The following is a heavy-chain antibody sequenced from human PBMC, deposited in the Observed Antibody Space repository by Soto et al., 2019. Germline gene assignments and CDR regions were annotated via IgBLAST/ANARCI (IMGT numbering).Heavy chain of an antibody. V-gene: IGHV4-30-4*01. D-gene: IGHD5-12*01. CDR3: AREDIVATKYNWFDP. J-gene: IGHJ5*02. CDR2: IYYSGST. Sequence: SETLSLTCTVSGGSISSGDYYWSWIRQPPGKGLEWIGYIYYSGSTYYNPSLKSRVTISVDTSKNQFSLKLSSVTAADTAVYYCAREDIVATKYNWFDPWGQGTLVTVSS. CDR1: GGSISSGDYY.